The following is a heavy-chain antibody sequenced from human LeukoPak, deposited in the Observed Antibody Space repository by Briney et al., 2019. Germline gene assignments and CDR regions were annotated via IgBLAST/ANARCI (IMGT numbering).Heavy chain of an antibody. CDR1: GGSISSYY. J-gene: IGHJ5*02. Sequence: PSETLSLTCTVSGGSISSYYWSWIRQPPGKGLEWIGYIYYSGSTNYSPSLKSRVTISVDTSKNQFSLKLSSVTAADTAVYYCARGVLESVAANNPYNWFDPWGQGTLVTVSS. V-gene: IGHV4-59*01. CDR3: ARGVLESVAANNPYNWFDP. CDR2: IYYSGST. D-gene: IGHD2-15*01.